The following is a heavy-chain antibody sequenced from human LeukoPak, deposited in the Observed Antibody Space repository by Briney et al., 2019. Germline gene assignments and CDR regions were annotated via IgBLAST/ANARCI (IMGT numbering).Heavy chain of an antibody. D-gene: IGHD6-6*01. V-gene: IGHV6-1*01. J-gene: IGHJ6*02. Sequence: SQTLSLTCAISGDSVSSNSAAWNWIRQSPSRGLGWLGRTYYRYKWYNDYAVSMKSRITINPDTSKNQFSLQLNSVTPEDTAVYYCARVEQLVSRIPYYYYGMDVWGQGTTVTV. CDR3: ARVEQLVSRIPYYYYGMDV. CDR1: GDSVSSNSAA. CDR2: TYYRYKWYN.